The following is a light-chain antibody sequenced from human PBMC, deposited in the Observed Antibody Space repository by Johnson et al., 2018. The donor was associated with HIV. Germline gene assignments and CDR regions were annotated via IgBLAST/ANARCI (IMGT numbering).Light chain of an antibody. J-gene: IGLJ1*01. CDR2: DNN. Sequence: QSVLTQPPSVSAAPGQKVTISCSGSSSNIGRNYVSWYQQLPGTAPKLLIFDNNKRPSGIPDRFSASKSGTSATLGITGLQTGDEADYYCGTWDSSLSAYNYGFGTGTKVTVL. CDR1: SSNIGRNY. V-gene: IGLV1-51*01. CDR3: GTWDSSLSAYNYG.